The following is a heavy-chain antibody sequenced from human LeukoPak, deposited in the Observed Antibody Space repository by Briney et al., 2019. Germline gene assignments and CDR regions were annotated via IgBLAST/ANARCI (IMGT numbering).Heavy chain of an antibody. CDR1: GYTFTGYY. CDR2: IIPILGIA. V-gene: IGHV1-69*04. Sequence: ASVKVSCKASGYTFTGYYMHWVRQAPGQGLEWMGRIIPILGIANYAQKFQGRVTITADKSTSTAYMELSSLRSEDTAVYYCARATLLAEGFDPWGQGTLVTVPS. J-gene: IGHJ5*02. CDR3: ARATLLAEGFDP. D-gene: IGHD1-1*01.